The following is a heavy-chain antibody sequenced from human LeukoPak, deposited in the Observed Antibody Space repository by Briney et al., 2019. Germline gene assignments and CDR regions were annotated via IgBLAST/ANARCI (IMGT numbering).Heavy chain of an antibody. J-gene: IGHJ4*02. CDR2: ISHSGSS. CDR3: ARKIVATIRGFDY. CDR1: GGSFSAYY. V-gene: IGHV4-34*01. D-gene: IGHD5-12*01. Sequence: SETLSLTCAVYGGSFSAYYWSWVRQPPGKGLEWIGEISHSGSSNSNPSLKSRVIMSVDMSKNQFSLKLSSVTAADTAVYYCARKIVATIRGFDYWGQGTLVTVSS.